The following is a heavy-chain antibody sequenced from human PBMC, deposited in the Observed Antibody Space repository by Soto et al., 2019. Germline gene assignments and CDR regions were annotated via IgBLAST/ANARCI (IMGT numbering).Heavy chain of an antibody. V-gene: IGHV1-2*02. CDR2: INPNSGGT. Sequence: ASVKFSCKASGYTFTGYYMHWVRQAPGQGLEWMGWINPNSGGTNYAQKFQGRVTMTRDTSISTAYMELSRLRSDDTAVYYCARLISWSVVYFDYWGQGTLVTVSS. J-gene: IGHJ4*02. CDR1: GYTFTGYY. CDR3: ARLISWSVVYFDY. D-gene: IGHD2-15*01.